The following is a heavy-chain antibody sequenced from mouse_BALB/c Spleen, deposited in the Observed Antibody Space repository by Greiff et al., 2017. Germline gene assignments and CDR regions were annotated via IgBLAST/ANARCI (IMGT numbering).Heavy chain of an antibody. J-gene: IGHJ4*01. V-gene: IGHV5-6*01. D-gene: IGHD2-1*01. CDR3: ARHLPYAMDY. CDR1: GFTFSSYG. Sequence: EVQLVESGGDLVKPGGSLKLSCAASGFTFSSYGMSWVRQTPDKRLEWVATISSGGSYTYYPDSVKGRFTISRDNAKNTLYLQMSSLKSEDTAMYYCARHLPYAMDYWGQGTSVTVSS. CDR2: ISSGGSYT.